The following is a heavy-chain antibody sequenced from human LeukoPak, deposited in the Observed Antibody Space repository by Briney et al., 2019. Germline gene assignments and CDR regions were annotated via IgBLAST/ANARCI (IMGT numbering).Heavy chain of an antibody. J-gene: IGHJ3*02. D-gene: IGHD6-19*01. CDR3: AASIAVAGWRAFDI. V-gene: IGHV3-66*01. CDR1: GFTLSYYA. Sequence: GESLRLSCALSGFTLSYYAMHWVRQPAAKGLEWVLVNYSGSSTYSADSVKGRFTISRDNSKSTLYRQMNSRRAEDTAVYYCAASIAVAGWRAFDIWGQGRMVTVSS. CDR2: NYSGSST.